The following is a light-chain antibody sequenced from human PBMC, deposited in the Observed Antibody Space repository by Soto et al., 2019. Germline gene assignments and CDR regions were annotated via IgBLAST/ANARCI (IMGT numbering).Light chain of an antibody. V-gene: IGKV3-20*01. CDR1: QSVSSSY. CDR2: GAS. Sequence: EIVLTQSPGPLSLSPGERATLSCTASQSVSSSYLAWYQQKPGQAPRLLIYGASSRATGIPDRFSGSGSGTDFTLTISRLEPEDFAVYYCQQYGSSFTFGPGTKVDIK. CDR3: QQYGSSFT. J-gene: IGKJ3*01.